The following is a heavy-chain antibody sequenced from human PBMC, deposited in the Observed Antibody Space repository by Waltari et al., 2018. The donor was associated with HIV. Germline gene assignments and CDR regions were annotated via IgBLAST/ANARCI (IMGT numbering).Heavy chain of an antibody. D-gene: IGHD2-2*01. CDR1: GASFSGYF. CDR3: ARGSIVLVPAATNYFDY. V-gene: IGHV4-34*01. J-gene: IGHJ4*02. CDR2: INHRGST. Sequence: QVQLQQWGAGLLTPSETLSLTCAAYGASFSGYFWTWIRQPPGKGLEWIGEINHRGSTNYNPSLKSRVTISVDTSKNQFSLKLSSVTAADTAVYYCARGSIVLVPAATNYFDYWGQGTLVTVSS.